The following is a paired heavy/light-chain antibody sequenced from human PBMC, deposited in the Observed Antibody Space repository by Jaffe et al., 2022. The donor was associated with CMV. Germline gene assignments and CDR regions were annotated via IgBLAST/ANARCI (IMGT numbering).Light chain of an antibody. J-gene: IGLJ2*01. CDR3: GADHGSGSNFVVV. CDR1: SGYSNYK. V-gene: IGLV9-49*01. CDR2: VGTGGIVG. Sequence: QPVLTQPPSASASLGASVTLTCTLSSGYSNYKVDWYQQRPGKGPRFVMRVGTGGIVGSKGDGIPDRFSVLGSGLNRYLTIKNIQEEDESDYHCGADHGSGSNFVVVFGGGTKLTVL.
Heavy chain of an antibody. J-gene: IGHJ3*02. CDR1: GFSLSTSGVG. CDR3: AHRRDYDFWSGYYRSGMWGSAFDI. CDR2: IYWDDDK. V-gene: IGHV2-5*02. Sequence: QITLKESGPTLVKPTQTLTLTCTFSGFSLSTSGVGVGWIRQPPGKALEWLALIYWDDDKRYSPSLKSRLTITKDTSKNQVVLTMTNMDPVDTATYYCAHRRDYDFWSGYYRSGMWGSAFDIWGQGTMVTVSS. D-gene: IGHD3-3*01.